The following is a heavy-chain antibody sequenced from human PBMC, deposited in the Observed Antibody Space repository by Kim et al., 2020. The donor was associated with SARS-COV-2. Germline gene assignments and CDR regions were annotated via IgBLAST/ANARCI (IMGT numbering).Heavy chain of an antibody. CDR2: IWYDGSNK. CDR3: ARDQRSYGTWGEYGMDV. J-gene: IGHJ6*02. CDR1: GFTFSSYG. V-gene: IGHV3-33*01. Sequence: GGSLRLSCAASGFTFSSYGMHWVRQAPGKGLEWVAVIWYDGSNKYYADSVKGRFTISRDNSKNTLYLQMNSLRAEDTAVYYCARDQRSYGTWGEYGMDVWGQGTTVTVSS. D-gene: IGHD5-18*01.